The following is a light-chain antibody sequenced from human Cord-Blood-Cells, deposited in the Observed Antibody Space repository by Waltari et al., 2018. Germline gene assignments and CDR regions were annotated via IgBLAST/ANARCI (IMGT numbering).Light chain of an antibody. CDR1: QSISSY. V-gene: IGKV1-39*01. J-gene: IGKJ3*01. CDR3: QQSYSTPFT. CDR2: AAS. Sequence: DIQMTQSPSSLSASVGERVTITRRAQQSISSYIKWYQQKPGKAPKLLIYAASTVQSGVPQRCTGRGSVTDFSLTISTLQPQDFATYYSQQSYSTPFTFGPGTKVDIK.